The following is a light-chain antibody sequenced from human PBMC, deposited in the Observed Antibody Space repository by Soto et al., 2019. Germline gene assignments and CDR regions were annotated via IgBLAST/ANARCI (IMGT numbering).Light chain of an antibody. J-gene: IGLJ1*01. CDR2: EVS. CDR3: SSYAGRNSYV. CDR1: SSDVGGYNS. V-gene: IGLV2-8*01. Sequence: QSAQTQPPSASGSPGQSVTISCTGTSSDVGGYNSVSWYQQHPGKAPKLMIYEVSKRPSGVPDRFSGSKSGNTASLTVSGLQAEDEADYYCSSYAGRNSYVFGTGTKVTV.